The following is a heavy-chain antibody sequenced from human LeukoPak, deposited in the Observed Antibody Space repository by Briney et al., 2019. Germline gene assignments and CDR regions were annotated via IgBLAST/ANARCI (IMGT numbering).Heavy chain of an antibody. D-gene: IGHD6-19*01. J-gene: IGHJ4*02. CDR2: IYHSGST. CDR1: GYSISSGYY. CDR3: ARVPGSSGWYAYYFDY. V-gene: IGHV4-38-2*02. Sequence: SETLSLTCTVSGYSISSGYYWGWIRQPPGKGLEWIGSIYHSGSTYYNPSLKSRVTISVDTSKNQFSLKLSSVTAADTAVYYCARVPGSSGWYAYYFDYWGQGTLVTVSS.